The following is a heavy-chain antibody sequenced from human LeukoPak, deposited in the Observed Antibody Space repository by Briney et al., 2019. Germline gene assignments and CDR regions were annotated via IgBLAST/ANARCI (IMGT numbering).Heavy chain of an antibody. CDR3: ARVGGIAAIFDY. V-gene: IGHV4-39*07. CDR2: ISYSGST. J-gene: IGHJ4*02. CDR1: GGSISSDNYY. D-gene: IGHD6-13*01. Sequence: PSETLSLTCTVSGGSISSDNYYWGWIRQSPGKGLEWIGSISYSGSTYYNPSLKSRVTISEDTSNNQFSLKLSSVTAADTATYYCARVGGIAAIFDYWGQGTLVTVPS.